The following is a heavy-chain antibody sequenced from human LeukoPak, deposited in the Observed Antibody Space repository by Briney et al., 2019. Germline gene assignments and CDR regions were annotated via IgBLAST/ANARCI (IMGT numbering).Heavy chain of an antibody. CDR2: ISTIGIT. Sequence: SETLSLTCTVYSGSISSSNYYWSWIRQPAGKGLEWIGRISTIGITNYNPSLNSRVTISIDTSKNQFSLKLSSVTAADTAAYYCARHVWVLRFGGRDYWGQGTLVTVSS. J-gene: IGHJ4*02. V-gene: IGHV4-61*02. CDR3: ARHVWVLRFGGRDY. D-gene: IGHD3-10*01. CDR1: SGSISSSNYY.